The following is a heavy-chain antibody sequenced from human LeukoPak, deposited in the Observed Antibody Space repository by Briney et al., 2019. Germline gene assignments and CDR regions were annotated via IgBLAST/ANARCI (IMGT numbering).Heavy chain of an antibody. CDR3: ASSVAGTGVYYFDY. V-gene: IGHV4-59*01. CDR1: GGSISSYY. J-gene: IGHJ4*02. D-gene: IGHD6-19*01. CDR2: IYYSGST. Sequence: SETLSLTCTVSGGSISSYYWSWIRPPPGKGLEWIGYIYYSGSTNYNPSLKSRVTISVDTSKNQFSLKLSSVTAADTAVYYCASSVAGTGVYYFDYWGQGTLVTVSS.